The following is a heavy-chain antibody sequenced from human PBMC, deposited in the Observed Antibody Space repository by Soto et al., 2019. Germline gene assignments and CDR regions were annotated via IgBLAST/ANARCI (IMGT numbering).Heavy chain of an antibody. CDR1: GFTFSSYG. V-gene: IGHV3-30*18. Sequence: GGSLRLSCGASGFTFSSYGMHWVRQAPGKGLEWVAVISYDGSNKYYADSVKGRFTISRDNSKNTLYLQMNSLRAEDTAVYYCAKFSRPTVVTPTKAFDLWGQGTMVTVSS. CDR3: AKFSRPTVVTPTKAFDL. CDR2: ISYDGSNK. J-gene: IGHJ3*01. D-gene: IGHD4-17*01.